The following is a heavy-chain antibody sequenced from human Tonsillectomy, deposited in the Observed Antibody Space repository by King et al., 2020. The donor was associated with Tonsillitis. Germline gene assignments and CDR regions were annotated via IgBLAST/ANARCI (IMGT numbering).Heavy chain of an antibody. CDR3: ARLQFCTNGVCYNDEWGHLDY. D-gene: IGHD2-8*01. V-gene: IGHV3-30*01. CDR1: GFTFSNYA. Sequence: VQLVESGGGVVQPGGSLRLSCAASGFTFSNYAMHWVRQAPGKGLEWVAVISDNGSNKYYADPVKGRFTISRDNFQNTLYLQMDSLRPEDTAVYYCARLQFCTNGVCYNDEWGHLDYWGAGTLAT. CDR2: ISDNGSNK. J-gene: IGHJ4*02.